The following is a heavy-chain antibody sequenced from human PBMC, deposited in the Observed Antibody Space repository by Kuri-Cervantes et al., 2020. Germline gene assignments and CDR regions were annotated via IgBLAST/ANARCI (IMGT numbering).Heavy chain of an antibody. CDR1: GGTFSSYT. V-gene: IGHV1-8*02. CDR2: MNPNSGNT. CDR3: ARSEVCGGDCYLDY. J-gene: IGHJ4*02. Sequence: ASVKVSCKASGGTFSSYTISWVRQAPGQGLEWMGWMNPNSGNTGYAQKFQGRVTMTRNTSISTAYMELSSLRSEDTAVCYCARSEVCGGDCYLDYWGQGTLVTVSS. D-gene: IGHD2-21*02.